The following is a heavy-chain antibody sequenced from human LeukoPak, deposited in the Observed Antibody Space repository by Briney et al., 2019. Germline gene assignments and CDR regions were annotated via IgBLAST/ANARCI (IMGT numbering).Heavy chain of an antibody. CDR3: AKDPDWGSNFFDY. D-gene: IGHD7-27*01. Sequence: GGSLRLSCAAPGFTFSSYAMSWVRQAPGKGLEWVSAISGSGGSTYYADSVKGRFTISRDNSKNTLYLQMNSLRAEDTAVYYCAKDPDWGSNFFDYWGQGTLVTVSS. CDR1: GFTFSSYA. V-gene: IGHV3-23*01. J-gene: IGHJ4*02. CDR2: ISGSGGST.